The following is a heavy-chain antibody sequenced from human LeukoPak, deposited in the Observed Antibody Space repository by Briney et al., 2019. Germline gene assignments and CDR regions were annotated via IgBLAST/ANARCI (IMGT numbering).Heavy chain of an antibody. J-gene: IGHJ3*02. Sequence: ASVKVSCKASGYTFTGYYMHWVRQAPGQGLEWMGWINPNSGGTNYAQKFQGRVTMTRDTSISTAYMELSSLRSEDTAVYYCASLVAVAATGAFDIWGQGTMVTVSS. D-gene: IGHD6-19*01. CDR2: INPNSGGT. CDR1: GYTFTGYY. V-gene: IGHV1-2*02. CDR3: ASLVAVAATGAFDI.